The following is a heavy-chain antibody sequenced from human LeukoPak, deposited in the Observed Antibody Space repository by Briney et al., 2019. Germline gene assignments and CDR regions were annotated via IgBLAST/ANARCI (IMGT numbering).Heavy chain of an antibody. D-gene: IGHD6-13*01. CDR2: INPDDGSI. Sequence: ASVTVSCTASGYTFTSYWIQWVRQAPGQGLEWMGLINPDDGSIAYAHRFQGRVIMTRDTSTSTAYMDLSSLRSEDTAVYHCARAPRNSSTMLNFWGQGTLVTISS. CDR3: ARAPRNSSTMLNF. J-gene: IGHJ4*02. CDR1: GYTFTSYW. V-gene: IGHV1-46*01.